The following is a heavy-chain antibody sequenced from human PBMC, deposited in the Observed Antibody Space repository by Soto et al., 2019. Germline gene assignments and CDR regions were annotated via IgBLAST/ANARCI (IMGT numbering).Heavy chain of an antibody. Sequence: SETLSLTCTVSGGSISSSSYYWGWIRQPPGKGLQWIGSIYYSGSTYRNPSLKSRVTICVDTSKNQFSLKRSSVTAADTAVYYCARLRWLQFPIPDYWGKGTMVTVSS. CDR1: GGSISSSSYY. J-gene: IGHJ4*02. CDR3: ARLRWLQFPIPDY. V-gene: IGHV4-39*01. CDR2: IYYSGST. D-gene: IGHD5-12*01.